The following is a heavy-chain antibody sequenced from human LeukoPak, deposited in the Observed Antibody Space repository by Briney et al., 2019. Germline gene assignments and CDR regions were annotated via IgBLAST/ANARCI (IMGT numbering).Heavy chain of an antibody. V-gene: IGHV3-69-1*02. CDR1: GFIFSAYV. J-gene: IGHJ4*02. CDR3: ARLTTMTTTGGPFDY. Sequence: GGSLRLSCAASGFIFSAYVMHWVRQAPGKGLEWVSSISDSGHTYYADSLKGRFTISRDNGKNSLSLQMNSLRAEDTAVYYCARLTTMTTTGGPFDYWGQGTLVTVSS. D-gene: IGHD4-17*01. CDR2: ISDSGHT.